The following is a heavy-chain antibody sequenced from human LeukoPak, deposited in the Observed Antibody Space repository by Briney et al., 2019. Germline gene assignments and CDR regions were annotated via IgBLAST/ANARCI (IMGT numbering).Heavy chain of an antibody. CDR3: ARHGNYYGSGSYY. V-gene: IGHV4-59*08. Sequence: SETLSLTCTVSGGSISSYYWSWIRQPPGKGLEWIGYMYYSGSTNYNPSLKSRVTISVDTSKNQFSLKLSSVTAADTAVYYCARHGNYYGSGSYYWGQGTLVIVSS. D-gene: IGHD3-10*01. J-gene: IGHJ4*02. CDR1: GGSISSYY. CDR2: MYYSGST.